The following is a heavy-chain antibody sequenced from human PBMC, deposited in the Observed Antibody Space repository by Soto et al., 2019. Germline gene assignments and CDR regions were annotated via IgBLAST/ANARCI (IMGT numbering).Heavy chain of an antibody. CDR3: ARDLSDFEYSGYGVCDY. J-gene: IGHJ4*02. CDR2: ISSSSSTI. Sequence: GGSLRLSCAASGFTFSSYSMNWVRQAPGKGLEWVSYISSSSSTIYYADSVKGRFTISRDNAKNSLYLQMNSLRAEDTAVYYCARDLSDFEYSGYGVCDYWGQGTLVTVSS. D-gene: IGHD5-12*01. CDR1: GFTFSSYS. V-gene: IGHV3-48*01.